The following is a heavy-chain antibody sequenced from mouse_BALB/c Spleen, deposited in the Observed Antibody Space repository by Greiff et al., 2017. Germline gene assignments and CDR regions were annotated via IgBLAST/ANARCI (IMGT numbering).Heavy chain of an antibody. CDR2: IWAGGST. CDR3: ARGHYDYDDAMDY. J-gene: IGHJ4*01. CDR1: GFSLTSYG. V-gene: IGHV2-9*02. D-gene: IGHD2-4*01. Sequence: VKLVESGPGLVAPSQSLSITCTVSGFSLTSYGVHWVRQPPGKGLEWLGVIWAGGSTNYNSALMSRLSISKDNSKSQVFLKMNSLQTDDTAMYYCARGHYDYDDAMDYWGQGTSVTVSS.